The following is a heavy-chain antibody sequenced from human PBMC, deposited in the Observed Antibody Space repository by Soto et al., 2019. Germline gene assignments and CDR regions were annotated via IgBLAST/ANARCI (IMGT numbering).Heavy chain of an antibody. V-gene: IGHV3-53*01. CDR1: GFTVSNNY. CDR2: IYSGGYT. D-gene: IGHD6-25*01. J-gene: IGHJ4*02. CDR3: ATQRGGGGY. Sequence: EVQLVESGGGLIQPGGSLRLSCAVSGFTVSNNYMSWVRQAPGKGLEGVSVIYSGGYTAYGDSVKGRFTISRDNSKNTIFLKMNTRGAPAPACYYCATQRGGGGYWGQGTLVTVSS.